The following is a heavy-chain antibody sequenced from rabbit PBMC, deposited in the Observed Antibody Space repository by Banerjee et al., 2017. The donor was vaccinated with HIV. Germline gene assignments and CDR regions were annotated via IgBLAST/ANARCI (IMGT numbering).Heavy chain of an antibody. D-gene: IGHD4-2*01. CDR1: GFSFSNKYV. CDR3: ARDDAGVVGYDWDL. V-gene: IGHV1S40*01. Sequence: LTCTASGFSFSNKYVMCWVRQAPGKGLEWIGCINTSSGNTVYASWVISRFTISKTSSTTVALQMTSLTAADTATYFCARDDAGVVGYDWDLWGPGTLVTVS. J-gene: IGHJ4*01. CDR2: INTSSGNT.